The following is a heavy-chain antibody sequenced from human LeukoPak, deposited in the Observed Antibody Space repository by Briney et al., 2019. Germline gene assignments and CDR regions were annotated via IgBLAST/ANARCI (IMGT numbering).Heavy chain of an antibody. CDR1: GFTFSIYS. Sequence: PGGSLRLSCAASGFTFSIYSMNWVRQAPGKGLEWVSFISSSSSYIYYADSVKGRFTISRDNAKNSLYLQMNSLRAEDTAVYYCARVAPTSAKYSSGWYDAFDIWGQGTMVTVSS. J-gene: IGHJ3*02. V-gene: IGHV3-21*01. D-gene: IGHD6-19*01. CDR2: ISSSSSYI. CDR3: ARVAPTSAKYSSGWYDAFDI.